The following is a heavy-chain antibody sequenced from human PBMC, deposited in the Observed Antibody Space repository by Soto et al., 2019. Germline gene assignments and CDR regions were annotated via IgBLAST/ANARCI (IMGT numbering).Heavy chain of an antibody. D-gene: IGHD6-25*01. CDR2: IYHSGST. Sequence: SETLSLTCAVSGGSISSSNWWSWVRQPPGKGLEWIGEIYHSGSTNYNPSLKSRVTISVDKSKNQFSLKLSSVTAADTAVYYCARGRRLQSRGYYFDYWGQGNLVTVSS. V-gene: IGHV4-4*02. CDR1: GGSISSSNW. CDR3: ARGRRLQSRGYYFDY. J-gene: IGHJ4*02.